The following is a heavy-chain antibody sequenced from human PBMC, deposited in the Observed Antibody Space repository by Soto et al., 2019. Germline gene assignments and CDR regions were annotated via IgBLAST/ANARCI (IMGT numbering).Heavy chain of an antibody. CDR1: GFTFSSSA. CDR2: IVVASGNT. CDR3: AAATTVTTFDY. Sequence: ASVKVFCKASGFTFSSSAVQWVRQARGQRLEWIGWIVVASGNTNYAQKFQERATITRDMSTSTAYMELSSLRSEDTAVYYCAAATTVTTFDYWGQGTQVTVSS. V-gene: IGHV1-58*01. J-gene: IGHJ4*02. D-gene: IGHD4-17*01.